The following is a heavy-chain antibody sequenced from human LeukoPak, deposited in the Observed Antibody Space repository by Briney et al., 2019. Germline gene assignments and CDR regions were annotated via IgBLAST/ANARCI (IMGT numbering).Heavy chain of an antibody. CDR3: AKSDDILTGYYPLDY. CDR1: GFTFSSYG. V-gene: IGHV3-30*02. Sequence: GGSLRLSCAASGFTFSSYGMHWVRQAPGKGLEWVAFIRYDGSNKYYADSVKGRFTISRDNSKNTLYLQMNSLRAEDTAVYYCAKSDDILTGYYPLDYWGQGTLVTVSS. D-gene: IGHD3-9*01. J-gene: IGHJ4*02. CDR2: IRYDGSNK.